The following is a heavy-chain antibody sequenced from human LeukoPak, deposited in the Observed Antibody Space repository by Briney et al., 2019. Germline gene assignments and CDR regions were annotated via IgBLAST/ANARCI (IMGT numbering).Heavy chain of an antibody. D-gene: IGHD6-13*01. J-gene: IGHJ4*02. CDR1: GYSISSGYY. CDR2: IYHSGST. CDR3: ASHSRAAAGTLIDY. Sequence: PSETLSLTCTVSGYSISSGYYWGWIRQPPGKGLEWIGSIYHSGSTYYNPSLKSRVTISVDTSKNQFSLKLSSVTAADTAVYYCASHSRAAAGTLIDYWGQGTLVTVSS. V-gene: IGHV4-38-2*02.